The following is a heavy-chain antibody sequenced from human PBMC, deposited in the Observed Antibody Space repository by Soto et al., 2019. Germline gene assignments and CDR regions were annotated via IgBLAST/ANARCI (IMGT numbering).Heavy chain of an antibody. Sequence: SETLSLTCSVSFASFSSNSYHWGWIRQPPGKGLEWIGSISYTGTTYYSPSLKSRVTISADTSKKQFSLKLDSATAADTAVYYCARLVVVAPVADVWGQGTLVTVSS. CDR3: ARLVVVAPVADV. V-gene: IGHV4-39*01. CDR2: ISYTGTT. CDR1: FASFSSNSYH. J-gene: IGHJ4*02. D-gene: IGHD2-15*01.